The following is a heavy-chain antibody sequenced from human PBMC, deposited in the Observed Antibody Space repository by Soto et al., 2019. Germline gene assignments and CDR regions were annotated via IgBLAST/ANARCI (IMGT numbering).Heavy chain of an antibody. V-gene: IGHV3-23*01. CDR2: ISGSGGGT. J-gene: IGHJ4*02. Sequence: GGSLRLSCAASGFTFSSYAMSWVRQAPGKGLEWVSAISGSGGGTYYADSVKGRFTISRDNSKNTLYLQMNSLRAEDTAVYYCAKGGGSYYFVFGLGGQGTLVTVSS. CDR1: GFTFSSYA. D-gene: IGHD1-26*01. CDR3: AKGGGSYYFVFGL.